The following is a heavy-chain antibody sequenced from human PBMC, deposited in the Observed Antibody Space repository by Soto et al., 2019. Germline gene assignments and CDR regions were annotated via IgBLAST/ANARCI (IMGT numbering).Heavy chain of an antibody. V-gene: IGHV5-10-1*01. CDR3: ASSQRARIAVAGSPYNWFDP. J-gene: IGHJ5*02. Sequence: PGESLKISCKGSGYSFTSYWISWVRQMPGKGLEWMGRIDPSDSYTNYSPSFQGHVTISADKSISTAYLQWSSLKAPDTAMYYCASSQRARIAVAGSPYNWFDPWGQGTLVTVSS. CDR1: GYSFTSYW. CDR2: IDPSDSYT. D-gene: IGHD6-19*01.